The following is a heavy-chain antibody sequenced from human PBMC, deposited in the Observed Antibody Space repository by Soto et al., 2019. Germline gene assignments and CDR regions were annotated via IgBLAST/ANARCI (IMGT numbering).Heavy chain of an antibody. V-gene: IGHV3-23*01. D-gene: IGHD3-10*01. J-gene: IGHJ6*03. Sequence: EVQLLESGGGLVQPGGSLRLSCAASGFTFSSYAMSWVRQAPGKGLEWVSAISGSGGSTYYADSVKGRFTISRDNSKNTLYLQMNRLSAEDTAVYYCAKDRGVRGVIITKYYYMDVWGKGTTVTVSS. CDR2: ISGSGGST. CDR3: AKDRGVRGVIITKYYYMDV. CDR1: GFTFSSYA.